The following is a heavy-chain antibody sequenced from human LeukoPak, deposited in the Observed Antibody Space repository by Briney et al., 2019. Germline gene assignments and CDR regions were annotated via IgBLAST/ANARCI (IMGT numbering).Heavy chain of an antibody. J-gene: IGHJ4*02. CDR3: ASRGRQTTGFDY. CDR1: GVSVSSGSYY. Sequence: SETLSLTCTVSGVSVSSGSYYWSWIGQPPGKGLEWIGYIYYSGSTNYNPSLKSRVTISVDTSKNQFSLKLSSVTAADTAVYYCASRGRQTTGFDYWGQGTLVTVSS. CDR2: IYYSGST. D-gene: IGHD3-10*01. V-gene: IGHV4-61*01.